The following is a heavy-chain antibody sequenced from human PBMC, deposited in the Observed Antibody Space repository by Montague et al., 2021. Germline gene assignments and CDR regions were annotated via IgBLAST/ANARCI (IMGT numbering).Heavy chain of an antibody. Sequence: SETRSLTCSVSGGSVNGYDWSWIRQPPGKGLEWIGYMRSSGSPNYNPSFKSRLAISIDRSRNQFSLELSFVTAADTAIYFCGRDYWGSIDYWGHGILVTVSS. D-gene: IGHD7-27*01. CDR1: GGSVNGYD. CDR3: GRDYWGSIDY. V-gene: IGHV4-59*02. J-gene: IGHJ4*01. CDR2: MRSSGSP.